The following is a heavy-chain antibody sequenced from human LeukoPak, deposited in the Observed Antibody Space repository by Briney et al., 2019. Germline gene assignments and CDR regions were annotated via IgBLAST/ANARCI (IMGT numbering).Heavy chain of an antibody. J-gene: IGHJ4*02. CDR1: GFTFSNNA. D-gene: IGHD3-9*01. Sequence: GGSLRLSCAASGFTFSNNAMSWVRQAPGKGLECVSAITGTIATGDPPYYADSVKGRFTISRDNSKNTLYLQMSSLRAEDMAVYYCAKSTYVDYPCCLDYWGQGTLVTVSS. CDR2: ITGTIATGDPP. V-gene: IGHV3-23*01. CDR3: AKSTYVDYPCCLDY.